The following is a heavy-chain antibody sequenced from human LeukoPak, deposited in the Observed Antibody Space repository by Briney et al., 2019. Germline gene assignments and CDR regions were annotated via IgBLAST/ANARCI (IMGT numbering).Heavy chain of an antibody. V-gene: IGHV1-2*02. D-gene: IGHD6-25*01. CDR2: INPNSGGT. J-gene: IGHJ5*02. Sequence: ASVTVSCQASGYTFTGYYMHWLGQAPGQARDWMGWINPNSGGTNYAQKFQGRVTMTRDTSISTAYMELSRLRSDDTAVYYCARDLAAHPHSPWGQGTLVTVSS. CDR1: GYTFTGYY. CDR3: ARDLAAHPHSP.